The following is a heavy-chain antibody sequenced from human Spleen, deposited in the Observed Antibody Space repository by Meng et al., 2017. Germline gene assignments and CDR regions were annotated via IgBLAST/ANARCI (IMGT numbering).Heavy chain of an antibody. J-gene: IGHJ5*02. D-gene: IGHD3-16*01. CDR1: GYTFPSYG. CDR2: ISPFNANT. V-gene: IGHV1-18*01. CDR3: ARALGRFDP. Sequence: VQLGKSGAEVRKPGASVKCSCKASGYTFPSYGISWVRQAPGQGLEWMGWISPFNANTHSAQKLQGRVTMTTDTSTNTAYMELRSLRSGDTAVYYCARALGRFDPWGQGTLVTVSS.